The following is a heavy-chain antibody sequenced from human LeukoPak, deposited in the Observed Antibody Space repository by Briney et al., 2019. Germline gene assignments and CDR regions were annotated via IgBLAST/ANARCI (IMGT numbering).Heavy chain of an antibody. CDR1: GFTFSSYS. CDR2: ISSSSSYI. V-gene: IGHV3-21*01. CDR3: ARDTGSGSYYKNAYDY. D-gene: IGHD3-10*01. J-gene: IGHJ4*02. Sequence: GGSLRLSCAASGFTFSSYSMNWVRQAPGKGLEWVSSISSSSSYIYYADSVKGRFTISRDNAKNSLYLQMNSLRAEDTAVYYCARDTGSGSYYKNAYDYWGQGTQVTVSS.